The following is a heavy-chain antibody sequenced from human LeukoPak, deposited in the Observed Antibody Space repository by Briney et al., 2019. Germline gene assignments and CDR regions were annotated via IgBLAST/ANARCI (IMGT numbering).Heavy chain of an antibody. CDR2: IKSRTDGGTP. V-gene: IGHV3-15*01. CDR1: GFSFSNAW. CDR3: TTEFGDNSGRYYFDY. Sequence: GGSLRLSCAASGFSFSNAWMSWVRQAPGKGLEWVGRIKSRTDGGTPDYAAPVKGSFTISRDDSKKTLFLQMNSLKTEDTALYYCTTEFGDNSGRYYFDYWGQGALVTVSS. J-gene: IGHJ4*02. D-gene: IGHD4-23*01.